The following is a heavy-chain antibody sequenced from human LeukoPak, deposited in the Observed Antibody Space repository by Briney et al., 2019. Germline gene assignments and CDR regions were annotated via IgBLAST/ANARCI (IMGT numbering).Heavy chain of an antibody. J-gene: IGHJ4*02. Sequence: PGGSLRLSCAVSGFTFSSYVMSWVRQAPGKGLEWVSAISGSGGSTYYADSVKGRFTISRDNSKNTLYLQMNSLRAEDTAVYYCAKDLQTKQDTGLDYWGQGTLVTVSS. V-gene: IGHV3-23*01. D-gene: IGHD5-18*01. CDR1: GFTFSSYV. CDR3: AKDLQTKQDTGLDY. CDR2: ISGSGGST.